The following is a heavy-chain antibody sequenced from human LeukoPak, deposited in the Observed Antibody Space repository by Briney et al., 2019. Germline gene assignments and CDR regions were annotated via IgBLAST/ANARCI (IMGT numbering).Heavy chain of an antibody. CDR2: IYYSGST. D-gene: IGHD6-19*01. V-gene: IGHV4-39*01. Sequence: SETLSLTCSVSGGSISSSRYYWGWSRHPRGKGREWTGSIYYSGSTYYNPSLKSRVTISVDTSKNQFSLQLSSVTAADTAVYYCTRCIAVARNWFDPWGQGTLVTVSS. CDR3: TRCIAVARNWFDP. CDR1: GGSISSSRYY. J-gene: IGHJ5*02.